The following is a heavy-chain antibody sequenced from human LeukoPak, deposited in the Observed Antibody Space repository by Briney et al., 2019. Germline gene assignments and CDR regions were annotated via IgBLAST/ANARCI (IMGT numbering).Heavy chain of an antibody. D-gene: IGHD3-10*01. V-gene: IGHV3-43*02. Sequence: TGGSLRLSCAASGFTFDDYAMHWVRQAPGKGLEWVSLISGDGGSTYYADSVKGRFTISRDNAKNSLYLQMNSLAAEDTAVYYCASGGGSGTYIPYYYYVMDVWGQGTTVTVSS. CDR1: GFTFDDYA. J-gene: IGHJ6*02. CDR3: ASGGGSGTYIPYYYYVMDV. CDR2: ISGDGGST.